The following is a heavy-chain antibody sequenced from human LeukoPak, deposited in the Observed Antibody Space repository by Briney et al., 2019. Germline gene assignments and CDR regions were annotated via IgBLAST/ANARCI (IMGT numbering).Heavy chain of an antibody. CDR1: GGSISSSSYY. CDR2: IYYSGST. Sequence: PSETLSLTCTVSGGSISSSSYYWGWIRQPPGKGLEWIGSIYYSGSTYYNPSLKSRVTISVDTSKNQFSLKLSSVTAADTAVYYCASLYSSSSRLDYWGQGTLVTVSS. CDR3: ASLYSSSSRLDY. D-gene: IGHD6-6*01. V-gene: IGHV4-39*07. J-gene: IGHJ4*02.